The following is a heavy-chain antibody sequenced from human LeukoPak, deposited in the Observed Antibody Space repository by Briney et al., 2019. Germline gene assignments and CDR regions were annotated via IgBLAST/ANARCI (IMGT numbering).Heavy chain of an antibody. CDR2: IYPGDSDT. CDR3: ARLRYSSSWFYYYYMDV. Sequence: GESLKISCKGSGYSFTSYWIGWVRQMPGKGLEWMGIIYPGDSDTRYSPFFQGQVTISADKSISTAYLQWSSLKASDTAMYYCARLRYSSSWFYYYYMDVWGKGTTVTVSS. D-gene: IGHD6-13*01. V-gene: IGHV5-51*01. CDR1: GYSFTSYW. J-gene: IGHJ6*03.